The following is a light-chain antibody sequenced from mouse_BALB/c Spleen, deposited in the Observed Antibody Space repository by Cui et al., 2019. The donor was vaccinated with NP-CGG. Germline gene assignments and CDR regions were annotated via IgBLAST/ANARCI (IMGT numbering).Light chain of an antibody. CDR2: GTN. CDR1: TGAVTTSNY. CDR3: ALWYSNHWV. J-gene: IGLJ1*01. V-gene: IGLV1*01. Sequence: QAVVTRESALNTSPGVTVTLTGRSSTGAVTTSNYANWVQEKPDHLFTGLIGGTNNRAPGVSARLSGSLIGDKAGLTITGAQTEDEAIYFCALWYSNHWVFDGGTKLTVL.